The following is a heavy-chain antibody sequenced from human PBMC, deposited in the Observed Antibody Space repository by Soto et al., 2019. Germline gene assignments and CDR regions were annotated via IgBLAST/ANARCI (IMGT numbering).Heavy chain of an antibody. CDR1: GCSISRYY. J-gene: IGHJ5*02. CDR2: IFYSGST. D-gene: IGHD4-4*01. V-gene: IGHV4-59*01. Sequence: SETLSLTWTGSGCSISRYYWNWIRQPPGKGLEWIGYIFYSGSTNYNPSLKSRVTISVDTSKNQFSLKLSSVTAADTAVYYCARARAHGYSPWGQGTLVTVSS. CDR3: ARARAHGYSP.